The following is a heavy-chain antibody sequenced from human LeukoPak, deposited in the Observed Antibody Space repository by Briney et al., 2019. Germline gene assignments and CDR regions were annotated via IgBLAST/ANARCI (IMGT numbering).Heavy chain of an antibody. V-gene: IGHV1-46*01. J-gene: IGHJ5*02. CDR3: ARGGYYDSSGSFDP. CDR2: INPSGGST. D-gene: IGHD3-22*01. CDR1: GYTFARYY. Sequence: ASVKVSCMASGYTFARYYIHWVRQAPGQGLEWMGIINPSGGSTRYAQKFQGRVTMTRDTSTSTVYMALSSLRSDDTAVYYCARGGYYDSSGSFDPWGQGTLVTVSS.